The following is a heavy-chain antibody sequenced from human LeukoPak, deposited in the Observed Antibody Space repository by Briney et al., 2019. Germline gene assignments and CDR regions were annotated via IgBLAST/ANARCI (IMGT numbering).Heavy chain of an antibody. V-gene: IGHV4-31*03. CDR1: GGSISSGGYY. CDR2: IYYSGNS. J-gene: IGHJ4*02. D-gene: IGHD4-11*01. Sequence: PSETLSLTCTVSGGSISSGGYYWSWIRQHPGKGLEWIVYIYYSGNSYYNPSLKSRVTISVDTSKNQFSLKLSSVTAADTAVYYCARAHEGGNYELDFDYWGQGTLVTVHS. CDR3: ARAHEGGNYELDFDY.